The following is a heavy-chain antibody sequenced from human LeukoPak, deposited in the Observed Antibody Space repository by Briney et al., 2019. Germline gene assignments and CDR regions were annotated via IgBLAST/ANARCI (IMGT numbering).Heavy chain of an antibody. CDR1: GFTFSSYW. CDR2: IYHSGST. CDR3: ARTTSGLVPAAIRDNWFDP. D-gene: IGHD2-2*02. Sequence: GSLRLSCAASGFTFSSYWMHWVRQPPGKGLEWIGEIYHSGSTNYNPSLKSRVTISVDKSKNQFSLKLSSVTAADTAVYYCARTTSGLVPAAIRDNWFDPWGQGTLVTVSS. V-gene: IGHV4-4*02. J-gene: IGHJ5*02.